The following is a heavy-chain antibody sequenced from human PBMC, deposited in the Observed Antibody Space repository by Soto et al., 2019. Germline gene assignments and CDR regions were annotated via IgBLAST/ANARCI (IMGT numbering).Heavy chain of an antibody. D-gene: IGHD2-2*01. J-gene: IGHJ6*02. CDR1: GGTFSSYA. V-gene: IGHV1-69*13. CDR3: ARASYQLLTYYYGMDV. Sequence: SVKVSCKASGGTFSSYAISWVRQAPGQGLEWMGGFIPIFGTANYAQKFQGRVTITADESTSTAYMELSSLRSEDTAVYYCARASYQLLTYYYGMDVWGQGTTVTVSS. CDR2: FIPIFGTA.